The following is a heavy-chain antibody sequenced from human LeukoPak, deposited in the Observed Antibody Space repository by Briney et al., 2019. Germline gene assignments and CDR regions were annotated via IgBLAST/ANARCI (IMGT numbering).Heavy chain of an antibody. J-gene: IGHJ3*02. CDR2: INPNSGGT. CDR3: ARDLGYYYDSSGDAFDI. D-gene: IGHD3-22*01. Sequence: ASVKVSCKASGYTFTGYYMHWVRQAPGQGLEWMGWINPNSGGTNYAQKCQGRVTMTRDTSISTAYMELSRLRSDDTAVYYCARDLGYYYDSSGDAFDIWGEGTMVTVSS. V-gene: IGHV1-2*02. CDR1: GYTFTGYY.